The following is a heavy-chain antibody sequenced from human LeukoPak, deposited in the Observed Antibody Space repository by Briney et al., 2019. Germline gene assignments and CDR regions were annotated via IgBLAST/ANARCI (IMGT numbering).Heavy chain of an antibody. CDR3: AGEDPRTGGIDY. D-gene: IGHD1-26*01. J-gene: IGHJ4*02. Sequence: SETLSLTCTVSGVSISSYYWSWIRQPPGKGLEWIGYIYYSGSTNYNPSLKSRVTISVDTSKNQFSLKLSSVTAADTAVYYCAGEDPRTGGIDYWGQGTLVTVSS. V-gene: IGHV4-59*01. CDR2: IYYSGST. CDR1: GVSISSYY.